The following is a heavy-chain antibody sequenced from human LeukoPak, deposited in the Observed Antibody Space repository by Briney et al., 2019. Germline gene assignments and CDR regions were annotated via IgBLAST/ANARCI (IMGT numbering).Heavy chain of an antibody. CDR3: ARVPFSSSLDFYYYYYMDV. CDR1: GGTFSSYA. CDR2: IIPIFGTA. D-gene: IGHD6-6*01. Sequence: SVKVSCKASGGTFSSYAISWVRQAPGQGLEWMGGIIPIFGTANYAQKFQGRVTITTDESTSTAYMELSSLRSEDTAVYYCARVPFSSSLDFYYYYYMDVWGKGTTVTVSS. J-gene: IGHJ6*03. V-gene: IGHV1-69*05.